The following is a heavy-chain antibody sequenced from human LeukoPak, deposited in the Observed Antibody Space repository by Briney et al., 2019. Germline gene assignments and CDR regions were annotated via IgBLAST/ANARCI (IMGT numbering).Heavy chain of an antibody. Sequence: SQTLSLTCATSGDSVSSNSAAWNWIRQSPSRGLEWLGRTYYRSKWYNDYAVSVKSRITINPDTSKNQFSLQLNSVTPEDTAVYYCASDAVLMVYAIDYWGQGTLVTVSS. CDR2: TYYRSKWYN. J-gene: IGHJ4*02. D-gene: IGHD2-8*01. CDR1: GDSVSSNSAA. V-gene: IGHV6-1*01. CDR3: ASDAVLMVYAIDY.